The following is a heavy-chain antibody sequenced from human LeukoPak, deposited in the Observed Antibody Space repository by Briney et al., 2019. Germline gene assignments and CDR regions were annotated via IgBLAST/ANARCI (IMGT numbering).Heavy chain of an antibody. Sequence: GGSLRLSCAASGFIFSNHGMHWVRQAPGKRLEWVAVIWDDGNNKRYANSVNGRFTISRDNSENTLYLQMNSLRAEDTAVYYCAREDFSQYYFDYWGQGTLVTVSS. CDR2: IWDDGNNK. CDR3: AREDFSQYYFDY. D-gene: IGHD3-3*01. V-gene: IGHV3-33*01. J-gene: IGHJ4*02. CDR1: GFIFSNHG.